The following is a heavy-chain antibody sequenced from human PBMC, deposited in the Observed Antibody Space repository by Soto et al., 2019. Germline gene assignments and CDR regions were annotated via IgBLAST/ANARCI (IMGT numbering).Heavy chain of an antibody. CDR3: AKNEEIEMATITNY. Sequence: PGGSLRLSCAASGFTFSSYAMSWVRQAPGKGLEWVSAISGSGGSTYYADSVKGRFTISRDNSKNTLYLQMNSLRAEDTAVYYCAKNEEIEMATITNYWGQGXLVTVYS. D-gene: IGHD5-12*01. J-gene: IGHJ4*02. CDR2: ISGSGGST. CDR1: GFTFSSYA. V-gene: IGHV3-23*01.